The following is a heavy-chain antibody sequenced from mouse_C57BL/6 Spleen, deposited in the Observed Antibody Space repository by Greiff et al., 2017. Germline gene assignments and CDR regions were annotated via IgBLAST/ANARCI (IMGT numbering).Heavy chain of an antibody. CDR2: ISGGGGNT. CDR3: AREGLGDSNYLDY. Sequence: DVKLVESGGGLVKPGGSLNLSCAASGFTFSSYTMSWVLPTPEQRLAWVATISGGGGNTYYPDSVKGRFTLSRDNAKNTLYLQMSRLRSEDTALYDCAREGLGDSNYLDYGGQGTPLTVSS. D-gene: IGHD4-1*01. V-gene: IGHV5-9*01. CDR1: GFTFSSYT. J-gene: IGHJ2*01.